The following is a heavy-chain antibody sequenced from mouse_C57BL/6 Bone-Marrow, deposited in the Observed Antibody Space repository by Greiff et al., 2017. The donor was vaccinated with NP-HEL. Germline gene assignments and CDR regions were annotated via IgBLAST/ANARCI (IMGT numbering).Heavy chain of an antibody. CDR2: IDPNSGGT. D-gene: IGHD1-1*01. J-gene: IGHJ1*03. Sequence: QVQLQQPGADLVKPGASVKLSCKASGYTFTSYWMHWVKQRPGRGLEWIGRIDPNSGGTKFNEKFKTKATLTVDKPSSTAYMQLSSLTSEDSAVYYCARYSYGSRGWYFDVWGTWTTVTVSS. CDR3: ARYSYGSRGWYFDV. V-gene: IGHV1-72*01. CDR1: GYTFTSYW.